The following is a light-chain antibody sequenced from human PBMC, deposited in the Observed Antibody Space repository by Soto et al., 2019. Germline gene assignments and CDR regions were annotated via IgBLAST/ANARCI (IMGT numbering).Light chain of an antibody. J-gene: IGKJ1*01. CDR1: QSISSY. V-gene: IGKV1-39*01. Sequence: DIQMTQSLSSLSASVGDRVTITCRASQSISSYLNWYQQKPGKAPKLLIYAASSLQSGVPSRFSGSGSGKEFTLTISSLQPEDFATYYCQQSYSTPRTFGQGTKVEIK. CDR3: QQSYSTPRT. CDR2: AAS.